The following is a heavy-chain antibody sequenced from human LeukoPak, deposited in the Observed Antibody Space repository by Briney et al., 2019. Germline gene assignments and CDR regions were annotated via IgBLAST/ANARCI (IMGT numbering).Heavy chain of an antibody. CDR3: ARSVADYDSSGYYYPRFVPSTSGGMDV. Sequence: GASVKVSCKASGYTFTGYYMHWVRQAPGQGLEWMGWINPNSGGTNYAQKFQGWVTMTRDTSTSTVYMELSSLRSEDTAVYYCARSVADYDSSGYYYPRFVPSTSGGMDVWGQGTTVTVSS. D-gene: IGHD3-22*01. V-gene: IGHV1-2*04. CDR2: INPNSGGT. J-gene: IGHJ6*02. CDR1: GYTFTGYY.